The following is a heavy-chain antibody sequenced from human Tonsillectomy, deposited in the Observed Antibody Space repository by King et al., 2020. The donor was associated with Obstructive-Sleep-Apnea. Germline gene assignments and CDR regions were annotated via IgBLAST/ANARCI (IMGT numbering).Heavy chain of an antibody. V-gene: IGHV1-2*02. Sequence: QLVQSGAEVKKPGASVKVSCKPSGYTFTGFYIHWVRQAPRQGLEWMGWINPHSGGTNYAQKFQGRVTMTRDTSISTAYMELSSLRSDDTAVYYCARNSGYDFFSDYWGQGTLVTVSS. J-gene: IGHJ4*02. CDR2: INPHSGGT. CDR1: GYTFTGFY. D-gene: IGHD5-12*01. CDR3: ARNSGYDFFSDY.